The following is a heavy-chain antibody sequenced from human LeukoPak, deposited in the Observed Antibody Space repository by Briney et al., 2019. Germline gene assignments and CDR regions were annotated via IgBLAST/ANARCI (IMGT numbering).Heavy chain of an antibody. Sequence: PGVSLTLSCAASGFTFSSYGMHWLPHSPGKGLEWVAFISYDGSNKYSADSVTGRLTISRDNSTTPMFLQMNSLRAEDTAVYYCASQGGVKYQLLMYFFASWGKGPLVPVSS. CDR3: ASQGGVKYQLLMYFFAS. CDR2: ISYDGSNK. CDR1: GFTFSSYG. J-gene: IGHJ4*02. D-gene: IGHD2-2*01. V-gene: IGHV3-30*03.